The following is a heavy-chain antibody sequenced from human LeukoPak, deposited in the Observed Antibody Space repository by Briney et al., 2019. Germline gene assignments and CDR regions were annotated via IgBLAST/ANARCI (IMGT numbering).Heavy chain of an antibody. CDR2: ISSSSSYI. CDR3: ARDRAATMHYYGMDV. CDR1: GFTFSSYR. D-gene: IGHD2-15*01. J-gene: IGHJ6*02. Sequence: GGSLRLSCAASGFTFSSYRMNWVRQAPGKGLEWVSSISSSSSYIYYADSVKGRFTISRDNAKNSLYLQMNSLRAEDTAVYYCARDRAATMHYYGMDVWGQGTTVTVSS. V-gene: IGHV3-21*01.